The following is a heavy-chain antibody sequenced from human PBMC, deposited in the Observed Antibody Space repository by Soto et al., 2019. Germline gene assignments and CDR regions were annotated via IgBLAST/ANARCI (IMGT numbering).Heavy chain of an antibody. V-gene: IGHV4-59*01. J-gene: IGHJ4*02. D-gene: IGHD3-3*01. CDR2: IYYSGST. CDR3: ARNDFWSGYFDY. CDR1: GGSISSYY. Sequence: PSETLSLTCTVSGGSISSYYWSWIRQPPGKGLEWIGYIYYSGSTNYNPSLKSRDTISVDTSKNQFSLKLSSVTDADTAVYYCARNDFWSGYFDYWGQGTLVTVSS.